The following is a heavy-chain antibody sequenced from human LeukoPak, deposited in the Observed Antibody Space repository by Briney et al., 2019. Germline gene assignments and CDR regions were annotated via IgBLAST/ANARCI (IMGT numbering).Heavy chain of an antibody. Sequence: SVKVSCKASGDNFSSYVITWVRQAPGQGLEWMGRIIPTLDVANFAQKFKGRVTITADKSTNTAHLELSSLRSEDTAVYYCTREGVYSPDPTSYHRLPFDFWGEGTVVIVSS. CDR2: IIPTLDVA. J-gene: IGHJ3*01. CDR1: GDNFSSYV. V-gene: IGHV1-69*04. CDR3: TREGVYSPDPTSYHRLPFDF. D-gene: IGHD3-16*02.